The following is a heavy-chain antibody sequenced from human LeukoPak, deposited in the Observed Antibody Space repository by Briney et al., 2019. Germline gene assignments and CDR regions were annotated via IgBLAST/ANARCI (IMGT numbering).Heavy chain of an antibody. D-gene: IGHD3-9*01. CDR3: ATLKDILTGYYIDY. CDR2: ISAYNGNT. J-gene: IGHJ4*02. Sequence: VASVKVSCKASGYTFTSYGISWVRQAPGQGLEWMGWISAYNGNTNYAQKLRGRVTMTTDTSTSTAYMELRSLRSDDTAVYYCATLKDILTGYYIDYWGQGTLVTVSS. CDR1: GYTFTSYG. V-gene: IGHV1-18*01.